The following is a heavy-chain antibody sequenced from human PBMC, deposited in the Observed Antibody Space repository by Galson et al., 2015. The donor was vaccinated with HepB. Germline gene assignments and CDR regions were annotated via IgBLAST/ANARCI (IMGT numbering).Heavy chain of an antibody. CDR1: GFTFSSYG. D-gene: IGHD1-1*01. CDR2: IWYDGSNK. Sequence: SLRLSCAASGFTFSSYGMHWVRQAPGKGLEWVAVIWYDGSNKYYADSVKGRFTISRDNSKNTLYLQMNSLRAEDTAVYYCAREGGKLEHFDYWGQGTLVTVSS. V-gene: IGHV3-33*01. CDR3: AREGGKLEHFDY. J-gene: IGHJ4*02.